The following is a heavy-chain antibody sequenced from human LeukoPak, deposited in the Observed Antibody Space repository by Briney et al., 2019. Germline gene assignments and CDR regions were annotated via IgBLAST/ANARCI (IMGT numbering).Heavy chain of an antibody. CDR2: ISLGGGGT. CDR1: GFTFSSYA. Sequence: GESLRLSCAASGFTFSSYAMTWVRQAPGKGLEWVSSISLGGGGTYYADSVKGRFTVSRDNSKNILYLQMNSLRAGDTAVYYCAKDVFVDFASNSRFDYWGQGTLVIVSS. J-gene: IGHJ4*02. D-gene: IGHD2-2*01. CDR3: AKDVFVDFASNSRFDY. V-gene: IGHV3-23*01.